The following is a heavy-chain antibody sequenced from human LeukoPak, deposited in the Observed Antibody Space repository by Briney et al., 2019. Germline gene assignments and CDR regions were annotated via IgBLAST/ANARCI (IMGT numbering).Heavy chain of an antibody. D-gene: IGHD4-17*01. V-gene: IGHV4-30-2*01. CDR2: IYHIVAT. CDR3: ASTTVVTGYYFDY. Sequence: SESLSLTCAVSGGSISSGGYCWSWIRQPPRKGLEWNGYIYHIVATYYNPSRKSRVTISVDMSKNQFCLKLSSLTAADPPVYPCASTTVVTGYYFDYWGQGNLVTVSS. CDR1: GGSISSGGYC. J-gene: IGHJ4*02.